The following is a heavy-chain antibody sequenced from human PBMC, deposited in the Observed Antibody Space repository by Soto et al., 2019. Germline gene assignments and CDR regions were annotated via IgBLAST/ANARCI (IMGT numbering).Heavy chain of an antibody. D-gene: IGHD1-20*01. CDR3: AREGRLTGTDGFDY. CDR1: GGTFSPYG. Sequence: ASVKVSCKISGGTFSPYGVSWVRQAPGQGLEWMGMIIPIFDTTNYAQKFQGRVTITADTSTSTAYMELSSLRSEDTAVYYCAREGRLTGTDGFDYWGQGTLVTVSS. CDR2: IIPIFDTT. J-gene: IGHJ4*02. V-gene: IGHV1-69*06.